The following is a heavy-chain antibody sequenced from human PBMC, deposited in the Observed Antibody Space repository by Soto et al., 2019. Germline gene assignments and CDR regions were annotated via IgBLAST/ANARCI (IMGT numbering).Heavy chain of an antibody. CDR3: AKEAPGGWHFFDT. J-gene: IGHJ4*02. CDR2: ISDDGSQK. Sequence: GSLRLSCAASGFTFRTYGMHWVRQAPGKGLEWVAFISDDGSQKYYGDSVKGRFTISRDNSKNTLSLRMISLRTEDTSVYYCAKEAPGGWHFFDTWGQGTLVTVS. CDR1: GFTFRTYG. V-gene: IGHV3-30*18. D-gene: IGHD6-19*01.